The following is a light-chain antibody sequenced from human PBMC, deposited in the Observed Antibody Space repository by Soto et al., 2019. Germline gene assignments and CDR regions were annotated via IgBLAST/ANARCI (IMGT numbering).Light chain of an antibody. V-gene: IGKV3-11*01. J-gene: IGKJ4*02. CDR1: QSVSTY. CDR2: DAS. Sequence: IVLTQSPATLSLSPGERATLSCRASQSVSTYFAWYQQKPGQAPRLLIYDASNRATGIPARFSGSGSGTDFTLTISSLEPEDFAVYYCQQGSNWPPGLTFGGGSKVEIK. CDR3: QQGSNWPPGLT.